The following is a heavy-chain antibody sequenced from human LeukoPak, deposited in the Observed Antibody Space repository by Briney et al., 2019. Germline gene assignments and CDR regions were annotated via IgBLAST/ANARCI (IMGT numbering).Heavy chain of an antibody. CDR1: GGSISSSSYY. CDR3: ARAIASGYSSSWWSPNRNWFDP. J-gene: IGHJ5*02. Sequence: SETLSLTCTVSGGSISSSSYYWGWVRQPPGEGLEWIGSIHYTGSTYYNPSLKSRVTMSLDTPKNQFSLKLSSVTAADTAVYYCARAIASGYSSSWWSPNRNWFDPWGQGTLVTVSS. CDR2: IHYTGST. D-gene: IGHD6-13*01. V-gene: IGHV4-39*07.